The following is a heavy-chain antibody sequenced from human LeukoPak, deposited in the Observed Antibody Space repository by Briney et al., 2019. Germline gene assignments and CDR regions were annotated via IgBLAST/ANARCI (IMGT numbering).Heavy chain of an antibody. CDR3: AKDIGDSVGYNYFDS. CDR2: ISWHGSTT. CDR1: GFTFDDYT. Sequence: GGSLRLSCAASGFTFDDYTMHWVRQAPGKGLEWVSLISWHGSTTKYADSVKGRFTISRDNLKNSLSLQMDSLGPEDTALYYCAKDIGDSVGYNYFDSWGQGTLVTVSS. J-gene: IGHJ4*02. V-gene: IGHV3-43*01. D-gene: IGHD3-22*01.